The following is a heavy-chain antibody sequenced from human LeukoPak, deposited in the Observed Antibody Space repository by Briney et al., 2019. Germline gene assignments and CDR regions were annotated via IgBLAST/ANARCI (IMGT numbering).Heavy chain of an antibody. CDR3: ARDLVVVVAAKGGMDV. CDR2: ISYDGSNK. D-gene: IGHD2-15*01. V-gene: IGHV3-30*04. J-gene: IGHJ6*02. Sequence: GGSLRLSCAASGFTFSSYAMHWVRQAPGKELEWVAVISYDGSNKYYADSVKGRFTISRDNSKNTLYLQMNSLRAEDTAVYYCARDLVVVVAAKGGMDVWGQGTTVTVSS. CDR1: GFTFSSYA.